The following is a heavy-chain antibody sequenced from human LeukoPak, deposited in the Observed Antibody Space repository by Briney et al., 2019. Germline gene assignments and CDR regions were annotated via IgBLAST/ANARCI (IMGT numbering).Heavy chain of an antibody. Sequence: GGSLRLSCAASGFTFSSYSMNWVRQAPGKGLEWVSSISSSSSYIYYADSVKGRFTISRDNAKNSLYLQMNSLRAEDTAVYYCARGKRYYYDSSGYYGWFDPWGQGTLVTVSS. CDR3: ARGKRYYYDSSGYYGWFDP. CDR2: ISSSSSYI. CDR1: GFTFSSYS. V-gene: IGHV3-21*01. D-gene: IGHD3-22*01. J-gene: IGHJ5*02.